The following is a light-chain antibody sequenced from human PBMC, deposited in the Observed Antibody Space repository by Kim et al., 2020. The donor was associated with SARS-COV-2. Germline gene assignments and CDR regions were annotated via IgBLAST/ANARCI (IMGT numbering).Light chain of an antibody. V-gene: IGKV1-5*03. CDR3: QQYNTYSPTT. CDR1: QRIGSW. CDR2: KAS. Sequence: DIQMTQSPPTLSASVGDRVTITCRASQRIGSWLAWYQQKPGKAPKPLIYKASSLESGVPSRFSGSGSWTEFTLTISSLQPDDFATYYCQQYNTYSPTTFGQGTKVDIK. J-gene: IGKJ1*01.